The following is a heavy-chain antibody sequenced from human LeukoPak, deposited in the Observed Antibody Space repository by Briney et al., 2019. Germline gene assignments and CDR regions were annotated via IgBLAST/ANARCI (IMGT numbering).Heavy chain of an antibody. CDR2: ISSSSSYI. CDR3: ARDLRRELLDY. D-gene: IGHD1-26*01. J-gene: IGHJ4*02. V-gene: IGHV3-21*01. CDR1: GFTFSSYS. Sequence: GGSLRLSCAASGFTFSSYSMNWVRQAPGKGLEWVSSISSSSSYIYYADSVKGRFTVSRDNAKNSLYLQMNSLRAEDTAVYYCARDLRRELLDYWGQGTLVTVSS.